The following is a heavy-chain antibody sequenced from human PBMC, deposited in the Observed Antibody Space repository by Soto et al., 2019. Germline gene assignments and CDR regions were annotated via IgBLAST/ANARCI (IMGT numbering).Heavy chain of an antibody. J-gene: IGHJ4*02. Sequence: QVLLHESVPGLVKSSETLSLTCTVSGGSVSPYYWSWIRQPPGKGLEWIGYIYSFCSTNYTASLESRVSMSVDTSKNQVSLKLTSVTVADTAVYYCARHKSTVNILDYWGQGTLVTVSS. CDR1: GGSVSPYY. CDR2: IYSFCST. D-gene: IGHD4-17*01. V-gene: IGHV4-59*08. CDR3: ARHKSTVNILDY.